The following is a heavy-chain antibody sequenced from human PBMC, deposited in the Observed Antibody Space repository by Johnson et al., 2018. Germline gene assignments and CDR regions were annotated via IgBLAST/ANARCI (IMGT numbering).Heavy chain of an antibody. CDR3: AKEGGMEWEYYGPFQY. CDR1: GFTFSSYG. J-gene: IGHJ1*01. Sequence: QVQLVESGGGVVQPGRSLRLSCVVSGFTFSSYGMHWVRQAPGKGLEWVAVISYDGSNKYYADSVKGRFTISRDNSKNTLYLQMNSLRAEETAVYYCAKEGGMEWEYYGPFQYWGPGTLVTVSS. CDR2: ISYDGSNK. V-gene: IGHV3-30*18. D-gene: IGHD1-26*01.